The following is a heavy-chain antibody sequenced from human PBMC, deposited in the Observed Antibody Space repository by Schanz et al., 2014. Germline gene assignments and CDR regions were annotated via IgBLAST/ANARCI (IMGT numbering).Heavy chain of an antibody. Sequence: QVQLVQSGSELKKPGASVKISCKTSGYTFTSYATNWVRQAPGQGLEWMGWINTNTGHPTYAQGFRGRFVFSMDTSVSTAYLQISSLETADTAVYYCARDLTFAVGYENIPHFDYWGQGTLVTVSS. CDR2: INTNTGHP. CDR3: ARDLTFAVGYENIPHFDY. V-gene: IGHV7-4-1*02. CDR1: GYTFTSYA. D-gene: IGHD5-12*01. J-gene: IGHJ4*02.